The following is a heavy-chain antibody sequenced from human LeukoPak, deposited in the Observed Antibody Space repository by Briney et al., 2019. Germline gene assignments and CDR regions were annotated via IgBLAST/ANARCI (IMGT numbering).Heavy chain of an antibody. J-gene: IGHJ4*02. Sequence: SETLSLTCTVSGGSVSSGSYYWSWIRQPPGKGLEWIGYIYYSGSTNYNPSLKSRVTISVDTSKNQFSLKLSSVTAADTAVYYCARVIAAAGIAWKGLDYWGQGTLVTVSS. CDR2: IYYSGST. D-gene: IGHD6-13*01. CDR3: ARVIAAAGIAWKGLDY. CDR1: GGSVSSGSYY. V-gene: IGHV4-61*01.